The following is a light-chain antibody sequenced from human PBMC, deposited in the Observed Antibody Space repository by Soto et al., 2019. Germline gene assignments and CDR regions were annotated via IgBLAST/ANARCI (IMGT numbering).Light chain of an antibody. V-gene: IGKV1-39*01. Sequence: DIQLTQSPSSLSASVGDRVTITCRARHDMSRYLNWYQQKPGKAPNLLIYAASSLQSGVPSRFSGSGSGTDFTLTIISLQPEDFATYYCQQTYSTRWTFGQGTKVEIK. J-gene: IGKJ1*01. CDR3: QQTYSTRWT. CDR2: AAS. CDR1: HDMSRY.